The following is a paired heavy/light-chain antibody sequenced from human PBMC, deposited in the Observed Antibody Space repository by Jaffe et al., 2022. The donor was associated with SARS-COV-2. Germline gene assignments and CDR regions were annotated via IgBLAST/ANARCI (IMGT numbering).Heavy chain of an antibody. CDR2: IHYSGST. J-gene: IGHJ4*02. Sequence: QVQLQESGPGLVKPSQTLSLTCTVSDASISSGDYYWTWIRQHPGKGLEWIGHIHYSGSTDYTPSLRSRVSISLDTSKNQFSLKLNSVIAADTAVYYCASLRSLYPERPFDFWGQGTLVTVSS. CDR1: DASISSGDYY. D-gene: IGHD1-1*01. V-gene: IGHV4-31*03. CDR3: ASLRSLYPERPFDF.
Light chain of an antibody. CDR1: QSISSY. CDR2: AAS. V-gene: IGKV1-39*01. CDR3: QQSYRVPWT. Sequence: DIQMTQSPSSLSASVGDRVSITCRASQSISSYLNWYQQKPGKAPKLLIYAASSLQSGVPPTFSGSGAGTDFTLTISSLQPEDSATYFCQQSYRVPWTFGQGTKVEIK. J-gene: IGKJ1*01.